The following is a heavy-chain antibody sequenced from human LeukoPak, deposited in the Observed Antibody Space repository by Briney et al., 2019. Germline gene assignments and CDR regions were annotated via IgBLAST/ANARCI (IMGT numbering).Heavy chain of an antibody. CDR3: TKERYCASTTCPGAFDL. J-gene: IGHJ3*01. CDR1: EITLTYDW. V-gene: IGHV3-15*01. Sequence: GGSLRLSCAAFEITLTYDWMSWVRQAPGKGLNWFGRIKSKTDGETTDYAAPVKGRFTVSRDDSKNMVALQMNSLKTEDTAVYYCTKERYCASTTCPGAFDLWGQGTMVTVSS. CDR2: IKSKTDGETT. D-gene: IGHD2-2*01.